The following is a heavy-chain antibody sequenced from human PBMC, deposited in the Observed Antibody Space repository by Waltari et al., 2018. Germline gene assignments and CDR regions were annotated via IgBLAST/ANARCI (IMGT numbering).Heavy chain of an antibody. CDR2: MYHSGST. CDR1: GGSISSTSFY. V-gene: IGHV4-39*01. D-gene: IGHD6-13*01. J-gene: IGHJ6*02. CDR3: ARLSGEQQLGKYFYYGMDV. Sequence: QLQLQESGPGLVKPSETLSLTCSVSGGSISSTSFYWGWIRQPPGKGLEWIGSMYHSGSTYYNPSLKSRVTISVDTSKNQFSLKVSSVTAADTAVYYCARLSGEQQLGKYFYYGMDVWGQGTTVTVSS.